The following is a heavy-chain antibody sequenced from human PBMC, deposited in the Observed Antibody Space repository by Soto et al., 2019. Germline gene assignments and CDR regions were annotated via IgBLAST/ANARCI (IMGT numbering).Heavy chain of an antibody. J-gene: IGHJ4*02. D-gene: IGHD6-19*01. CDR3: ASQTADSYSSGWYLNY. V-gene: IGHV4-59*01. CDR1: GGSISSYY. CDR2: IYYSGST. Sequence: QVQLQESGPGLVKPSETLSLTCTVSGGSISSYYWSWIRQPPGKGLEWIGYIYYSGSTNYNPSLKSRGTISVDTSKNQFSLKLSSVTAADTAVYYCASQTADSYSSGWYLNYWGQGTLVTVSS.